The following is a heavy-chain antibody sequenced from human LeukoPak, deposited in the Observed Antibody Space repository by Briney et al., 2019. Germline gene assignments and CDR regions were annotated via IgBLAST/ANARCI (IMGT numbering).Heavy chain of an antibody. CDR2: IYPRDGST. CDR1: GCTFTNNY. Sequence: GASVKVSCKASGCTFTNNYLHWVRQAPGQGLEWMGMIYPRDGSTSYAQNLQGRVTVTRDTSTTTVHMELRGLRSEDTAVYYCARDQEGFDYWGQGTVVTVSS. J-gene: IGHJ4*02. CDR3: ARDQEGFDY. V-gene: IGHV1-46*04.